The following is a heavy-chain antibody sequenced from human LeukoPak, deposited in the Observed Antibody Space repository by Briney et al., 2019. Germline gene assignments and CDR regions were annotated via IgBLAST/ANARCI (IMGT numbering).Heavy chain of an antibody. V-gene: IGHV3-30*18. CDR2: ISYDGSNK. D-gene: IGHD2-2*01. Sequence: LSGGSLRLSCAASGFTFSSYGMPWVRQAPGKGLEWVAVISYDGSNKYYADSVKGRFTISRDNSKNTLYLQMNSLRTEDTAVYYCAKGDCSSTSCPPDYYHYYYMDVWGKGTTVTVSS. CDR1: GFTFSSYG. CDR3: AKGDCSSTSCPPDYYHYYYMDV. J-gene: IGHJ6*03.